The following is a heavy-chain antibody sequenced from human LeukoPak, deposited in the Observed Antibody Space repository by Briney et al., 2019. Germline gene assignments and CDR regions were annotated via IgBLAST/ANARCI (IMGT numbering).Heavy chain of an antibody. CDR1: GYTLTGYY. Sequence: GASVKVSFKASGYTLTGYYMHWVRQAPGQGLEWMGWINPNSGGTNYAQKFQGRVTMTRDTSISTAYMELSRLRSDDTAVYYCARDHFRLVRGSPDAFDIWGQGTMVTVSS. D-gene: IGHD3-10*01. CDR2: INPNSGGT. CDR3: ARDHFRLVRGSPDAFDI. J-gene: IGHJ3*02. V-gene: IGHV1-2*02.